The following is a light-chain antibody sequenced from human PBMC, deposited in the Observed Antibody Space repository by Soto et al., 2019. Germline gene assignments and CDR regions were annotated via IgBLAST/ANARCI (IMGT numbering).Light chain of an antibody. CDR1: SGDIGSYNR. CDR3: SSDTSTNTRACV. Sequence: QSVLTQPASVSGSPGQSITISCTATSGDIGSYNRVSSFQQLPGKAPKLIIYEVTDRPSGVSTRFSGSKSGNTGSLSISGPQAWDEAEDDCSSDTSTNTRACVFGTGTKVTVL. CDR2: EVT. J-gene: IGLJ1*01. V-gene: IGLV2-14*01.